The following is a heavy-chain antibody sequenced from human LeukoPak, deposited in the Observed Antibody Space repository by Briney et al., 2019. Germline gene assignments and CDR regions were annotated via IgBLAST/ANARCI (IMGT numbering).Heavy chain of an antibody. Sequence: SETLSLTCTVSGGSISSGDYYWNWIRQPPGTGLEWIGYISYSGNTYYNPSLKSRVTISPDTSKNQFSLKLSSVSATGTAVYFCARVPMIRGVLDYWGQGTLVTVSS. D-gene: IGHD3-10*01. CDR3: ARVPMIRGVLDY. J-gene: IGHJ4*02. V-gene: IGHV4-30-4*01. CDR2: ISYSGNT. CDR1: GGSISSGDYY.